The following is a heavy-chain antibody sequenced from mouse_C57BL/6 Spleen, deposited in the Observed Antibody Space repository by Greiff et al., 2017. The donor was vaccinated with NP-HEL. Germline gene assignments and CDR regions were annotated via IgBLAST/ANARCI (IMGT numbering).Heavy chain of an antibody. D-gene: IGHD4-1*01. CDR1: GFSLTSYG. CDR2: IWGNGST. CDR3: AKLNWNRYFDV. J-gene: IGHJ1*03. Sequence: VQLKESGPGLVAPSQSLSITCTVSGFSLTSYGVSWVRQPPGKGLEWLGVIWGNGSTNNHSALISSLRISKDNSKSQVFLNLNSLQTDDTATYYCAKLNWNRYFDVWGTGTTVTVSS. V-gene: IGHV2-3*01.